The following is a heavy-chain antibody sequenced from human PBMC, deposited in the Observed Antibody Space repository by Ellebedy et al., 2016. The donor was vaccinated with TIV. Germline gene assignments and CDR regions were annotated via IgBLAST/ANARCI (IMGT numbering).Heavy chain of an antibody. J-gene: IGHJ4*02. CDR1: GVTVGNNY. Sequence: GESLKISXVVSGVTVGNNYMSWVRQAPGKGLEWVSFIYSDDKTYYADSVKGRFTISRDNSKNTLYLQVNSLRAEDTAVYYCARGKYYYDSSPLEGYWGQGTLVTVSS. V-gene: IGHV3-66*01. CDR3: ARGKYYYDSSPLEGY. CDR2: IYSDDKT. D-gene: IGHD3-22*01.